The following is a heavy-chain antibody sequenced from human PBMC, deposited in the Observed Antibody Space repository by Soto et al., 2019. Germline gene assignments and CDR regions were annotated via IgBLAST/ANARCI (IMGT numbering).Heavy chain of an antibody. V-gene: IGHV3-30*03. J-gene: IGHJ6*02. D-gene: IGHD6-13*01. CDR1: GFTFSSYG. Sequence: QVQLVESGGGVVQPGRSLRLSCAASGFTFSSYGMHWVRQAPGKGLEWVAVMANDGSNEYYADSVKGRFTISRDNSKNTLSLQMNSLRREDTALYYCARGRSSSWYDYGMDVWGHGTTVAVSS. CDR2: MANDGSNE. CDR3: ARGRSSSWYDYGMDV.